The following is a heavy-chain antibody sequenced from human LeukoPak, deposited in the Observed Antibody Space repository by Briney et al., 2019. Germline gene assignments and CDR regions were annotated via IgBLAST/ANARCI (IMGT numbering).Heavy chain of an antibody. V-gene: IGHV3-74*01. CDR1: GFTFSSYW. CDR2: INSDGRST. D-gene: IGHD3-10*02. J-gene: IGHJ6*04. Sequence: GGSLRLSCAASGFTFSSYWMHWVRQAPGKGLVWVSRINSDGRSTTYADSVKGRFTLSRDNAKNTLYLQMNSLRAEDTAVYYCAELGITMIGGVWGKGTTVTISS. CDR3: AELGITMIGGV.